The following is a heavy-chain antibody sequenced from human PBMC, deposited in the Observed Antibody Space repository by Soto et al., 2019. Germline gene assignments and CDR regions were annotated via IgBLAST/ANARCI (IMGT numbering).Heavy chain of an antibody. CDR2: IFSNDEH. V-gene: IGHV2-26*01. J-gene: IGHJ4*02. D-gene: IGHD6-19*01. CDR3: AGWSSDYVDY. CDR1: GFSLSNARMG. Sequence: QVTLKESGPVLVKPTETLTLTCTVSGFSLSNARMGVSWVRQPPGKALEWLAHIFSNDEHSYSTSLKSRLTISKDTSNSQLVLTMTTVDVVDTATYDCAGWSSDYVDYWGQGTLVTVSS.